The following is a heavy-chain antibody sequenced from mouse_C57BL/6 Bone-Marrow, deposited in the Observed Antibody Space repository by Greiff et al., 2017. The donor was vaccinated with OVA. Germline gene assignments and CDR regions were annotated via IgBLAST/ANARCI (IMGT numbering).Heavy chain of an antibody. Sequence: QVQLQQSGPELVKPGASVKISCKASGYSFTSYYIHWVKQRPGQGLEWIGWIYPGSGNTKYNEKFKGKATLTADTSSSTAYMQLSSLTSEDSAVYYCARWYYGRAMDYWGQGTSVTGSS. CDR2: IYPGSGNT. V-gene: IGHV1-66*01. J-gene: IGHJ4*01. CDR1: GYSFTSYY. CDR3: ARWYYGRAMDY. D-gene: IGHD1-1*01.